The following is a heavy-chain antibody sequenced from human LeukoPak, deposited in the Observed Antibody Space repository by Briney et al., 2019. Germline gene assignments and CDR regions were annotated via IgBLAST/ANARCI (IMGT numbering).Heavy chain of an antibody. CDR2: ISYDGSNK. V-gene: IGHV3-30*18. J-gene: IGHJ4*02. Sequence: GGSLRLSCAASGFTFSSYGMHWVRQAPGKGLEWVAVISYDGSNKYYADSVKGRFTISRDNSKNTLYLQMNSLRAEDTAVYYCAKERGDYYDSSGTTYWGQGTLVTVSS. CDR1: GFTFSSYG. D-gene: IGHD3-22*01. CDR3: AKERGDYYDSSGTTY.